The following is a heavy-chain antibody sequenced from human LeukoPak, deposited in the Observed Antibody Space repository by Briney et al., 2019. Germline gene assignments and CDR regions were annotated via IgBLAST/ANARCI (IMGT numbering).Heavy chain of an antibody. CDR1: GGSISSYY. CDR2: IYYSGST. D-gene: IGHD6-19*01. Sequence: PSQTLSLTCTVSGGSISSYYWSWIRQPAGKGLEWIGYIYYSGSTTYNPSLKSRVTISVDTSKTQFSQMRSSVTAADTAVYYCARRRQWLVRRSNYYYYYYMDVWGKGTTVTASS. J-gene: IGHJ6*03. V-gene: IGHV4-59*08. CDR3: ARRRQWLVRRSNYYYYYYMDV.